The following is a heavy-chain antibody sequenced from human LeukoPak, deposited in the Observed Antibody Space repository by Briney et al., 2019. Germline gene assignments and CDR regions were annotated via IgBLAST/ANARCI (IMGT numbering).Heavy chain of an antibody. Sequence: SGGSLRLSCAASGFNFSSYGMHWVRQAPGKGLEWVSYISSGGNPIYYADSVKGRFTISRDNAKNSLDLQMNSLRVEDTGFYYCARLIGWEIGNYFDSWGQGTLVTVSS. CDR3: ARLIGWEIGNYFDS. D-gene: IGHD1-26*01. J-gene: IGHJ4*02. V-gene: IGHV3-48*03. CDR1: GFNFSSYG. CDR2: ISSGGNPI.